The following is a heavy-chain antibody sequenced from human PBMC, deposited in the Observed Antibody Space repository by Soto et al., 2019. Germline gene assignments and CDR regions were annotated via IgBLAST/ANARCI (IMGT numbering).Heavy chain of an antibody. CDR1: GDSVSSTSSA. CDR2: TRYTSKWSY. D-gene: IGHD1-1*01. V-gene: IGHV6-1*01. J-gene: IGHJ5*02. CDR3: VRVDWNDAGS. Sequence: SQTLSLTCAISGDSVSSTSSALECIRQTPSRGFEWLGRTRYTSKWSYEYALSVKGRITISPDTSKNHFSLQLDSVTPEDTAVYYCVRVDWNDAGSWGQGTLVTVSS.